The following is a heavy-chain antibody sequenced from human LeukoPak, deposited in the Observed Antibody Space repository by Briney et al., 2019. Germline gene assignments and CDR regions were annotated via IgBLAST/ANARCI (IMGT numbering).Heavy chain of an antibody. CDR3: ARSITYYYDSSGYYYDYFDY. D-gene: IGHD3-22*01. CDR2: IYYSGST. CDR1: GGSVSSGSYY. V-gene: IGHV4-61*01. J-gene: IGHJ4*02. Sequence: SSETLSLTCTVSGGSVSSGSYYWSWIRQPPGKGLEWIGYIYYSGSTNYNPSLKSRVTISVDTSKNQFSLKLGSVTAADTAVYYCARSITYYYDSSGYYYDYFDYWGQGTLVTVSS.